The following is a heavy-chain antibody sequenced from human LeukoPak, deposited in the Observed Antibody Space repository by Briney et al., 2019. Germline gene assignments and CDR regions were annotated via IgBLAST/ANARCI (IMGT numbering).Heavy chain of an antibody. CDR2: IYYSGSP. V-gene: IGHV4-59*01. J-gene: IGHJ6*02. Sequence: PSETLSLTCTVSGDSISSYYWSWIRQPPGKGLEWIGYIYYSGSPNYNPSLKSRVTISVDTSKTQFSLKLSSVTAADTAVYYCARDRYGMDVWGQGTTVTVSS. CDR1: GDSISSYY. CDR3: ARDRYGMDV.